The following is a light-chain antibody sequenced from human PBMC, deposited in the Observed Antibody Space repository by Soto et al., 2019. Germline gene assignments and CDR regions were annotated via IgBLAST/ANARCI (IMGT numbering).Light chain of an antibody. CDR3: QQYHSDPIN. CDR1: QSVSSSY. Sequence: IVLTQSPGTLSLSPWERATLSCRASQSVSSSYLAWYQQKPGQSPRLLIYGASSRATGIPARFSGSGSGTEFTLTISSLQAEDVAVYYCQQYHSDPINFGQGTRLEIK. V-gene: IGKV3-20*01. CDR2: GAS. J-gene: IGKJ5*01.